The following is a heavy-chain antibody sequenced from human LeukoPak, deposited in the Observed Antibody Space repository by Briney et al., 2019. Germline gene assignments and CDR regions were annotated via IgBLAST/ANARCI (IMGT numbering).Heavy chain of an antibody. CDR2: IYYSGST. CDR3: ARDRLPSYSGYDSNWFDP. Sequence: SQTLSLTCTVSGGSISSGGYYWSWIRQHPGKGLEWIGYIYYSGSTYYNPSLKSRVTISVDTSKNQFSLKLSSVTAADTAVYYCARDRLPSYSGYDSNWFDPWGQGTLVTVSS. D-gene: IGHD5-12*01. J-gene: IGHJ5*02. CDR1: GGSISSGGYY. V-gene: IGHV4-31*02.